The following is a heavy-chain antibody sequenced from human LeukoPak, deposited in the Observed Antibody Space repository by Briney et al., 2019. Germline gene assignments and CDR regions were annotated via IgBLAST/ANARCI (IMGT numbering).Heavy chain of an antibody. D-gene: IGHD1-26*01. CDR2: ISYDGSNK. CDR3: ARGDPFRGIVGATGAFDI. V-gene: IGHV3-30-3*01. Sequence: PGGSLRLSCAASGFTFSSYAMHWVRQAPGKGLEWVAVISYDGSNKYYADSVKGRFTISRDNSKNTLYLQMNSLRAEDTAVYYCARGDPFRGIVGATGAFDIWGQGTMVTVSS. CDR1: GFTFSSYA. J-gene: IGHJ3*02.